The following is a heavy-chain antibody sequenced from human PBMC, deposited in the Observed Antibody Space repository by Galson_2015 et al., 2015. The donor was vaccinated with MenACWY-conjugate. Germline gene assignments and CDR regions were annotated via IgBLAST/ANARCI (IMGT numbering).Heavy chain of an antibody. J-gene: IGHJ6*02. Sequence: SLRLSCAASGFTFSSYAMHWVRQAPGKGLEWVAVISYDGSNKYYADSVKGRFTISRDNSKNTLYLQMNSLRAEDTAVYYCARVLYRYYYYGMDVWGQGTTVTVSS. D-gene: IGHD2-15*01. CDR3: ARVLYRYYYYGMDV. CDR1: GFTFSSYA. CDR2: ISYDGSNK. V-gene: IGHV3-30*04.